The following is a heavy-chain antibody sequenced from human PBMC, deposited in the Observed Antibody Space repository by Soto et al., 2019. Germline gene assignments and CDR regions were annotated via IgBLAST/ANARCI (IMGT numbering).Heavy chain of an antibody. Sequence: SVKVSCKASGGTFSSYTISWVRQAPGQGLEWMGRIIPILGIANYAQKFQGRVTITADKSTSTAYMELSSLRSEDTAVYYCARALAVAGHYYYSGMDVWGQGTTVTVSS. V-gene: IGHV1-69*02. CDR1: GGTFSSYT. D-gene: IGHD6-19*01. CDR3: ARALAVAGHYYYSGMDV. J-gene: IGHJ6*02. CDR2: IIPILGIA.